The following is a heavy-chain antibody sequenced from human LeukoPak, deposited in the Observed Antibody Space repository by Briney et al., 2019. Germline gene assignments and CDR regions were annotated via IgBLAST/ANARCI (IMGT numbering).Heavy chain of an antibody. CDR2: ISGSGGST. D-gene: IGHD6-13*01. CDR1: GFTFSSYA. Sequence: GGSLRLSCAASGFTFSSYAMSWVRQAPGKGLEWVSAISGSGGSTYYADSVKGRFTISRDNAKNSLYLQMNSLRAEDTAVYYCARDSVGIAASFDIWGQGTMVTVSS. J-gene: IGHJ3*02. CDR3: ARDSVGIAASFDI. V-gene: IGHV3-23*01.